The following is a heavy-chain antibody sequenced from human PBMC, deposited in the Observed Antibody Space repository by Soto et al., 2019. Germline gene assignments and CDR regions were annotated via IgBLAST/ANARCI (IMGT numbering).Heavy chain of an antibody. CDR3: ARDTSGSYLGGYYFDY. Sequence: ESLSLSCPVFGVSISSYYWSWIRQPPGKGLEWIGYIYYSGSTNYNPSLKSRVTISVDTSKNQFSLKLSSVTAADTAVYYCARDTSGSYLGGYYFDYWGQGTLVTVSS. V-gene: IGHV4-59*01. D-gene: IGHD1-26*01. CDR1: GVSISSYY. J-gene: IGHJ4*02. CDR2: IYYSGST.